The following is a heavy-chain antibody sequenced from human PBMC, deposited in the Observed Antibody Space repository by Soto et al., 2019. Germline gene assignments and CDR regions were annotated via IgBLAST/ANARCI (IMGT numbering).Heavy chain of an antibody. CDR2: ISSSSSTI. Sequence: GGSLRLSCAASGFTFGSYSMNWVRQAPGKGLEWVSYISSSSSTIYYADSVKGRFTISRDNAKNSLYLQMNSLRAEDTAVYYCARDYVGAYCSSTSCYSDYYYGMDVWGQGTTVTVSS. V-gene: IGHV3-48*01. CDR1: GFTFGSYS. J-gene: IGHJ6*02. CDR3: ARDYVGAYCSSTSCYSDYYYGMDV. D-gene: IGHD2-2*01.